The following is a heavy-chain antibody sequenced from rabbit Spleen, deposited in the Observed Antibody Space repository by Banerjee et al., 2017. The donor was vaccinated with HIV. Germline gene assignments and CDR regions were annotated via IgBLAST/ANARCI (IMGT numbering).Heavy chain of an antibody. Sequence: QEQLVESGGDLVKPGASLTLTCTASGFSFSSTYWICWVRQAPGKGLEWIACIYAGSSGTYYASWAKGRFTISKTSSTTVTLQMTSLTAADTATYFCARDLVAVIGWNFSLWGPGTLVTVS. V-gene: IGHV1S45*01. D-gene: IGHD1-1*01. CDR2: IYAGSSGT. CDR1: GFSFSSTYW. J-gene: IGHJ4*01. CDR3: ARDLVAVIGWNFSL.